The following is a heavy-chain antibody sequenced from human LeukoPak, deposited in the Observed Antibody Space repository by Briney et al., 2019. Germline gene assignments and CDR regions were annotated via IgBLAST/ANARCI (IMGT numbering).Heavy chain of an antibody. Sequence: GGSLRLSCAASGFTFSSYSMNWVRQAPGKGLEWVGRIKSKTDGGTTDFAAPVKGRFTISRDDSKNTLYLQMNSLKSDDTAVYYCSTDHSSGWYQVDYWGQGTLVTVSS. D-gene: IGHD6-19*01. CDR2: IKSKTDGGTT. CDR3: STDHSSGWYQVDY. CDR1: GFTFSSYS. J-gene: IGHJ4*02. V-gene: IGHV3-15*01.